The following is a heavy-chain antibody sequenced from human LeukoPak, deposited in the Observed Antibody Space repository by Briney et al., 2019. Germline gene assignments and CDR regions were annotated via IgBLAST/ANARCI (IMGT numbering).Heavy chain of an antibody. CDR1: GGSISSSNW. J-gene: IGHJ4*02. CDR3: AREFSEFDSEGSGFFDY. CDR2: IYHSGST. D-gene: IGHD3-3*01. V-gene: IGHV4-4*02. Sequence: PSETLSLTCAVSGGSISSSNWWSWVRQPPGKGLEWIGEIYHSGSTNYNPSLKSRVTISVDKSKNQFSLKLSSVTAADTAVYYCAREFSEFDSEGSGFFDYWGQGTLVTVSS.